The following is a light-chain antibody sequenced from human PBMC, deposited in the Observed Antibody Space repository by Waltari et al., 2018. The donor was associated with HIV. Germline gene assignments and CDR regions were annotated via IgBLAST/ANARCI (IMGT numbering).Light chain of an antibody. V-gene: IGLV3-25*03. CDR2: KDT. CDR3: QSADSSGGFRV. Sequence: SYELTQPPSVSVSPGQTATITCSGDSLSGQYAYWYQQRPGQATDAIINKDTARPAGIPERFAGSSSGKTVTLIISEAQTEDEADYYCQSADSSGGFRVFGGGTRLSVL. J-gene: IGLJ3*02. CDR1: SLSGQY.